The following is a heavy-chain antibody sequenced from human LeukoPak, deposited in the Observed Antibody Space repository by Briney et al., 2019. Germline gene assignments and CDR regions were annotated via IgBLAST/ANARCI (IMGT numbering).Heavy chain of an antibody. D-gene: IGHD2-15*01. CDR3: ATSRYSSGSVDDS. CDR1: GFTFSRYA. J-gene: IGHJ4*02. V-gene: IGHV3-23*01. Sequence: GGSLRLSCGASGFTFSRYAMSWVRQAPGKGLQWVSEIGGSGGAIYYADSVKGRFTISRDNSKNTLYLQMSSLRAEDTGVYYCATSRYSSGSVDDSWGQGTPVTVSS. CDR2: IGGSGGAI.